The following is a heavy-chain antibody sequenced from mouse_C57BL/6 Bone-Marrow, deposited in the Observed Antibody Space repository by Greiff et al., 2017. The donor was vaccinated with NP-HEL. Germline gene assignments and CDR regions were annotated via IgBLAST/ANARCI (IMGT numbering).Heavy chain of an antibody. CDR3: ARDYGSFYYYAMDY. CDR2: IDPEDGET. J-gene: IGHJ4*01. V-gene: IGHV14-2*01. CDR1: GFNIKDYY. Sequence: VQLKESGAELVKPGASVKLSCTASGFNIKDYYMHWVKQRTEQGLEWIGRIDPEDGETKYAPKFQGKATITADTSSNKAYLQLSSLTSEDTAVYYCARDYGSFYYYAMDYWGQGTSVTVSS. D-gene: IGHD1-1*01.